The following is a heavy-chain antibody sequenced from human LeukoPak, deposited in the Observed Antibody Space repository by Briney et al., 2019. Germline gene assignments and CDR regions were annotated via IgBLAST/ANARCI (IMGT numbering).Heavy chain of an antibody. D-gene: IGHD1-26*01. CDR3: ASQDWDRAECFQH. CDR1: GGTFSSYA. J-gene: IGHJ1*01. CDR2: ISAYNGNT. V-gene: IGHV1-18*01. Sequence: GSSVKVSCKASGGTFSSYAISWVRQAPGQGLEWMGWISAYNGNTNYAQKLQGRVTMTTDTSTSTAYMELRSLRSDDTAVYYCASQDWDRAECFQHWGQGTLVTVSS.